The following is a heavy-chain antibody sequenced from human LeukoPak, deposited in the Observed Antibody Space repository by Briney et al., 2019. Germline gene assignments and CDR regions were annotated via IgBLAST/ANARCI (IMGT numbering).Heavy chain of an antibody. D-gene: IGHD5-12*01. CDR1: GSSIGTYS. Sequence: PSETLSLTCTVSGSSIGTYSWSWIRQPPGKGLEWVGYIYTTGSTHYNPSLKSRVTMSVDTSKNQFSLNLSSVTAADTAVYYCARGGYRGYDLPDYWGQGTLVTVSS. CDR3: ARGGYRGYDLPDY. V-gene: IGHV4-4*09. CDR2: IYTTGST. J-gene: IGHJ4*02.